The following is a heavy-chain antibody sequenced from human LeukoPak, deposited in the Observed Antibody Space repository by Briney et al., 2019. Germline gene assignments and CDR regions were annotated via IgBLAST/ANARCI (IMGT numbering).Heavy chain of an antibody. CDR2: ISSSSSTI. CDR3: ARMVDYMDV. CDR1: GFTFSSYS. J-gene: IGHJ6*03. D-gene: IGHD2-15*01. V-gene: IGHV3-48*01. Sequence: GGSLRLSCEASGFTFSSYSMTWVRQAPGKGLEWVSYISSSSSTIYYADSVKGRFTISRDNAKNSLYLQMNSLRAEDTAVYYCARMVDYMDVWGKGTTVTVSS.